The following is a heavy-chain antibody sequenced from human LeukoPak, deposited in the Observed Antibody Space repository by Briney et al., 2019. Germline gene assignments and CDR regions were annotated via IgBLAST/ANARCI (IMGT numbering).Heavy chain of an antibody. D-gene: IGHD3-22*01. Sequence: SVKVSCKASGGTFSSYAVSWVRQPPGQGLEWMGRIIPILGIANYAQKFQGRVTITADKSTSTAYMELSSLRSEDTAVYYCARVGSSGYNIDYWGQGTLVTVSS. J-gene: IGHJ4*02. CDR1: GGTFSSYA. CDR2: IIPILGIA. V-gene: IGHV1-69*04. CDR3: ARVGSSGYNIDY.